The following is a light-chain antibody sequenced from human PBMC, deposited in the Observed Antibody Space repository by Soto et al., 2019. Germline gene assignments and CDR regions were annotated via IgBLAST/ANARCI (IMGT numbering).Light chain of an antibody. CDR2: DTS. CDR3: LLSYSGVRV. Sequence: QTVVTQEPSLTVSPGGTVTLTCGSNTGAVTSSHWTYWFQQKPGQAPRTLIFDTSNKQSWTPARFSGSLLGGKAALTLSGAQPDDEADYYCLLSYSGVRVFGGGTQLTVL. V-gene: IGLV7-46*01. J-gene: IGLJ3*02. CDR1: TGAVTSSHW.